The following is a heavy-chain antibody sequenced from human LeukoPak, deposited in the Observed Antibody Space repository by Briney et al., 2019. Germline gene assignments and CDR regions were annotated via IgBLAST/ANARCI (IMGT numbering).Heavy chain of an antibody. J-gene: IGHJ4*02. Sequence: PGGSLRLSCAASGFAFSSYAMSWVRQDPGKGLEWVSAISGSGGSTYYADSVKGRFTISRDNSKNTLYLQMNSLRAEDTAVYYCAKVIAAAGEFDYWGQGTLVTVSS. D-gene: IGHD6-13*01. V-gene: IGHV3-23*01. CDR2: ISGSGGST. CDR3: AKVIAAAGEFDY. CDR1: GFAFSSYA.